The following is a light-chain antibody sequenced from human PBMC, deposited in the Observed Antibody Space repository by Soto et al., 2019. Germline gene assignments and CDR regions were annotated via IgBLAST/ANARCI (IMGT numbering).Light chain of an antibody. J-gene: IGLJ1*01. CDR3: SSYTSSSTLV. CDR2: EVS. V-gene: IGLV2-14*01. Sequence: QSALTQPASVSGSPGQSITIXCTGTSSDVGXYXYVSWYQQHPGKAPKLMIYEVSNRPSGVSNRFSGSKSGNTASLTISGLQAEDEADYYCSSYTSSSTLVFGTGTKLTVL. CDR1: SSDVGXYXY.